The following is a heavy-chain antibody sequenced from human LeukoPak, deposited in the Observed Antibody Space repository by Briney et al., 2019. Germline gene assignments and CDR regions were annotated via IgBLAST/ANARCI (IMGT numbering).Heavy chain of an antibody. D-gene: IGHD3-22*01. Sequence: GSVKVSCKASGYTFTGYYMHWVRQAPGQGLEWMGCINPNSGGTNYAQKFQGRVTMTRDTSISTAYMELSSLRSEDTAVYYCATDLLNYYDSSGYFREYWGQGTLVTVSS. J-gene: IGHJ4*02. V-gene: IGHV1-2*02. CDR1: GYTFTGYY. CDR3: ATDLLNYYDSSGYFREY. CDR2: INPNSGGT.